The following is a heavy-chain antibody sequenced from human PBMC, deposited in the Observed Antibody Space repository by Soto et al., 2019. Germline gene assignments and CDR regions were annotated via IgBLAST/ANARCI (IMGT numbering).Heavy chain of an antibody. V-gene: IGHV4-30-2*06. Sequence: SETLSRTCTVSGGSLSYGGFSWSGMRQSPGKGLEWIGYISRLDNPYFHPSFKSRVTMSIDRSRNQFYLNLSSMTAADRAVYYCARGAGYDPFDYWGQGVLVTVSS. J-gene: IGHJ4*02. CDR2: ISRLDNP. D-gene: IGHD5-12*01. CDR1: GGSLSYGGFS. CDR3: ARGAGYDPFDY.